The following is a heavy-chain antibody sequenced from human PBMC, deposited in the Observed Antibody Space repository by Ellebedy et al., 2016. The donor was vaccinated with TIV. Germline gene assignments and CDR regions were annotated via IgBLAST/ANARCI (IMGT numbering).Heavy chain of an antibody. V-gene: IGHV4-59*12. D-gene: IGHD2-15*01. CDR3: ARSTPSAPSDY. Sequence: MPSETLSLTCTVSGGSISSYYWSWIRQPPGKGLEWIGYIYYSGSTNYNPSLKSRVTMSVDTSKNQFSLKLSSVTAADTAVYYCARSTPSAPSDYWGQGTLVTVSS. CDR2: IYYSGST. J-gene: IGHJ4*02. CDR1: GGSISSYY.